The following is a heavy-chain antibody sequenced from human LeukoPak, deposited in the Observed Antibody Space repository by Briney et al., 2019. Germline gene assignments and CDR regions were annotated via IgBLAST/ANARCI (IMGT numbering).Heavy chain of an antibody. Sequence: PSETLSLTCAVYGGSFSGYYWSWIRQPPGKGLEWIGEINHSGSTNYNPSLKSRVTISVDTSKNQFSLKLSSVTPADTAVYYCARAPRTGRYYYYGMDVWGQGTTVTVSS. D-gene: IGHD3-10*01. J-gene: IGHJ6*02. CDR1: GGSFSGYY. CDR3: ARAPRTGRYYYYGMDV. CDR2: INHSGST. V-gene: IGHV4-34*01.